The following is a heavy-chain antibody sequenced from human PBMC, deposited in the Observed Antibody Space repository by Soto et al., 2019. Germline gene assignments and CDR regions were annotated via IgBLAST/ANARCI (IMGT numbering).Heavy chain of an antibody. D-gene: IGHD3-22*01. V-gene: IGHV3-23*01. CDR2: ISGSGGST. CDR1: GFTFSSYA. CDR3: AKPYRPLGMIVVVSPDYYYGMGV. Sequence: PGGSLRLSCAASGFTFSSYAMSWVRQAPGKGLEWVSAISGSGGSTYYADPVKGRFTISRDNSKNTLYLQMNSLRAEDTAVYYCAKPYRPLGMIVVVSPDYYYGMGVWGQGTTVTVSS. J-gene: IGHJ6*02.